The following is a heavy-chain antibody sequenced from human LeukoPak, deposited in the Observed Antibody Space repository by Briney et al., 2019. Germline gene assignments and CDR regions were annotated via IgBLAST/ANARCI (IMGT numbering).Heavy chain of an antibody. V-gene: IGHV3-74*01. CDR2: INPDGTVT. CDR1: GFTFSSYA. Sequence: GGSLRLSCSASGFTFSSYAMHWVRQAPGKGLVWVSPINPDGTVTTYADSVKGRFTISRDHSKNTVYLQMNSLRAEDTAVYFCARDSSGYYAMDVWGQGTTVTLSS. D-gene: IGHD6-19*01. J-gene: IGHJ6*02. CDR3: ARDSSGYYAMDV.